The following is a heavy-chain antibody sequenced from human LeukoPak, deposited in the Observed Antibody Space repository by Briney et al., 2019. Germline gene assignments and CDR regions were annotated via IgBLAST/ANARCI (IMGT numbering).Heavy chain of an antibody. Sequence: ASVKVSCKASGYTFTSYGISWVRQAPGQGLEWMGWISAYNGNTNYAQELQGRVTMTTDTSTSTAYMELRSLRSDDTAVYYCAMSHNGSYSPYFDYWGQGTLVTVSS. CDR3: AMSHNGSYSPYFDY. CDR1: GYTFTSYG. D-gene: IGHD1-26*01. J-gene: IGHJ4*02. CDR2: ISAYNGNT. V-gene: IGHV1-18*01.